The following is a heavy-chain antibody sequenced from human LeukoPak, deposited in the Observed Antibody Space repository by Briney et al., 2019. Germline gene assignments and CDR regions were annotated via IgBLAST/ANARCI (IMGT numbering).Heavy chain of an antibody. J-gene: IGHJ4*02. D-gene: IGHD2-2*01. CDR1: GGTFSSYA. V-gene: IGHV1-69*04. CDR2: IIPILGIA. Sequence: ASVKVSCKASGGTFSSYAISWVRQAPGQGLEWMGRIIPILGIANYAQKFQGRVTITADKSTSTAYMELSSLRSEDTAVYYCARAGSSTSPGFDYWGQGTLVTVSS. CDR3: ARAGSSTSPGFDY.